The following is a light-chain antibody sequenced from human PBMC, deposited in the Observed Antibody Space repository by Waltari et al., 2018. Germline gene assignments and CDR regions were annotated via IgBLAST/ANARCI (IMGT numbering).Light chain of an antibody. Sequence: SSELTQDPSVSVALGQTVSNTCQADSLRIYSASWYQQKPGRAPVMVIYGKNSRPSGILDRFSGSCSGNTASLPITGAQAEDEADYYCNARDSSGNHVVFGGGTKLTVL. CDR3: NARDSSGNHVV. V-gene: IGLV3-19*01. J-gene: IGLJ2*01. CDR2: GKN. CDR1: SLRIYS.